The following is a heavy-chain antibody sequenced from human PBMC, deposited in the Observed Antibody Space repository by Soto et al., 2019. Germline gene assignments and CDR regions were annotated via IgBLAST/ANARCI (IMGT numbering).Heavy chain of an antibody. D-gene: IGHD1-1*01. V-gene: IGHV4-4*02. J-gene: IGHJ4*02. CDR1: GGSLSTPVW. Sequence: SETLSLTCGVSGGSLSTPVWWTWVRLTPGKGLEWIGEVFHSGSVNYNPSLQSRVTISVDKSTNHFSLRLTSVTAADTAVYYCARKAWTKLDYWGQGALVTVSS. CDR2: VFHSGSV. CDR3: ARKAWTKLDY.